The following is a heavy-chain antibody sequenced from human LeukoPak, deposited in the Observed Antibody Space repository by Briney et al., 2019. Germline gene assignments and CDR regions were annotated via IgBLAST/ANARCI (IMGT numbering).Heavy chain of an antibody. D-gene: IGHD1-1*01. V-gene: IGHV3-53*01. Sequence: PGGSLRLSCAASGFTFSSYAMSWVRQAPGKGLEWVSVIYSGGSTYYADSVKGRFTISRDNSKNTLYLQMNSLRAEDTAVYYCARDRVTGGTDWYFDLWGRGTLVTVSS. J-gene: IGHJ2*01. CDR1: GFTFSSYA. CDR2: IYSGGST. CDR3: ARDRVTGGTDWYFDL.